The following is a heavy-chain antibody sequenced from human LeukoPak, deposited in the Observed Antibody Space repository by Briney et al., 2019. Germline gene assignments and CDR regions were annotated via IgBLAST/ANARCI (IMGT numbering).Heavy chain of an antibody. Sequence: PGGSLRLSCAASGFTFDDYGMSWVRQAPGKWLEWVSGINWNGGSTGYADSVKGRFTISRDNAKNSLYLQMNSLRAEDTAVYYCAKGYDSPAIDYWGQGTLVTVSS. CDR2: INWNGGST. V-gene: IGHV3-20*04. D-gene: IGHD3-22*01. CDR3: AKGYDSPAIDY. J-gene: IGHJ4*02. CDR1: GFTFDDYG.